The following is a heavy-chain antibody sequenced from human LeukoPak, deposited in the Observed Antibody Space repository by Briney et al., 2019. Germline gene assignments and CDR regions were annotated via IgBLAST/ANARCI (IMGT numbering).Heavy chain of an antibody. J-gene: IGHJ3*02. CDR1: GYSFTSYW. D-gene: IGHD3-3*01. CDR2: IYPGDSDT. Sequence: KPGESLKISCKGSGYSFTSYWIGWVRQMPGKGLEWMGIIYPGDSDTRYSPSFQGQVTISADKSISTAYLQWSSLKASDTAMYYCARHIRKRTVLRFLEWLLAPDIWGQGTMVTVSS. V-gene: IGHV5-51*01. CDR3: ARHIRKRTVLRFLEWLLAPDI.